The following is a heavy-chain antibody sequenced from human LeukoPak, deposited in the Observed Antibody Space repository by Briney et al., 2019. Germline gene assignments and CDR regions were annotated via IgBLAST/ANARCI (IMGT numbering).Heavy chain of an antibody. J-gene: IGHJ5*02. CDR1: GFTFSSYE. CDR2: ISSSGSTI. D-gene: IGHD6-6*01. CDR3: ARGGGSRVEYSSSLDP. Sequence: PGGSLRLSCAASGFTFSSYEMNWVRQAPGKGLEWVSYISSSGSTIYYADTVKGRFTISRDNAKNSLYLQMNSLRAEDTAVYYCARGGGSRVEYSSSLDPWGQGTLVTVSS. V-gene: IGHV3-48*03.